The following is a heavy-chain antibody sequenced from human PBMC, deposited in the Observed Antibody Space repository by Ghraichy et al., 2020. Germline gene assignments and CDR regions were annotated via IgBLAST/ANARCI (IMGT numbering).Heavy chain of an antibody. CDR1: GFTFSSYG. CDR2: IWYDGSNK. CDR3: ARARVVVVTALMSYMDV. Sequence: GGSLRLSCAASGFTFSSYGMHWVRQAPGKGLEWVAVIWYDGSNKYSADSVKGRFTISRDNSKNTLYLQMNNLRAEDTAVYYCARARVVVVTALMSYMDVWGKGTTVTVSS. J-gene: IGHJ6*03. D-gene: IGHD2-21*02. V-gene: IGHV3-33*01.